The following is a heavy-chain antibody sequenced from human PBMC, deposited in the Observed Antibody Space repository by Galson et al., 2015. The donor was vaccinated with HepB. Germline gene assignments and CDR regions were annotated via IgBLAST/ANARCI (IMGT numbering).Heavy chain of an antibody. CDR3: AKLDSSGCS. J-gene: IGHJ4*02. D-gene: IGHD3-22*01. V-gene: IGHV3-33*06. CDR1: GFIFSNYG. Sequence: SLRLSCAGSGFIFSNYGMHWVRQAPGKGLEWVAVIWYDGRDQKYADSVRGRFTISRDNSRNTLYLQMSSLRVEDTALYYCAKLDSSGCSWGQGTLVTVSS. CDR2: IWYDGRDQ.